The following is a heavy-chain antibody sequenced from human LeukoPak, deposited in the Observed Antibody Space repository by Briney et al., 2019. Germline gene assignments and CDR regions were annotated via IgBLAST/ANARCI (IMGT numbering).Heavy chain of an antibody. CDR3: ARASSGWNHEGY. V-gene: IGHV1-2*02. Sequence: ASVKVSCKASGYTFTNYAMNWVRQAPGQGLEWMGWINPNSGGTNYAQKFQGRVTMTRDTSISTAYMELSRLRSDDTAVYYCARASSGWNHEGYWGQGTLVTVSS. CDR1: GYTFTNYA. J-gene: IGHJ4*02. CDR2: INPNSGGT. D-gene: IGHD1-14*01.